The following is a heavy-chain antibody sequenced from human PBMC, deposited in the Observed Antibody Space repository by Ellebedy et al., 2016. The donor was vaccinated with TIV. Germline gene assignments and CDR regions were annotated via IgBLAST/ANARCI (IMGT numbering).Heavy chain of an antibody. CDR1: GFTFSSYW. D-gene: IGHD2-21*02. J-gene: IGHJ5*02. Sequence: GESLKISXAAPGFTFSSYWMHWVRQAPGKGLVWVSRINSDGSSTSYADSVKGRFTISRDNAKNTLYLQMNSLRAEDTAVYYCARVPIVVVTALNWFDPWGQGTLVTVSS. CDR2: INSDGSST. CDR3: ARVPIVVVTALNWFDP. V-gene: IGHV3-74*01.